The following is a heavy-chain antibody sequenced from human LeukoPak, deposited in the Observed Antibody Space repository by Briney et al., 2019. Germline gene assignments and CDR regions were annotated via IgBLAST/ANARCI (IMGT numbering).Heavy chain of an antibody. J-gene: IGHJ4*02. Sequence: SETLSLTCAVYGGSFSGYYWSWIRQPPRKGLEWIGEINHSGSTNYNPSLKSRVPISVDTSKNQFSLKLSSVTAADTAVYYCARGGRDIVVVVAAPWAYYFDYWGQGTLVTVSS. CDR1: GGSFSGYY. CDR2: INHSGST. CDR3: ARGGRDIVVVVAAPWAYYFDY. V-gene: IGHV4-34*01. D-gene: IGHD2-15*01.